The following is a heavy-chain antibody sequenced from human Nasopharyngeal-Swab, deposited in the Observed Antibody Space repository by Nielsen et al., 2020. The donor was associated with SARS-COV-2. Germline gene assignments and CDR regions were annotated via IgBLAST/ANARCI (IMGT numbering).Heavy chain of an antibody. CDR2: VVPIFGTA. D-gene: IGHD6-6*01. V-gene: IGHV1-69*13. Sequence: SVKVSCKASGGTFSSYAISWVRQAPGQGLEWMGGVVPIFGTADYAQKFQDRVTITADESTSTAYMELSSLRSEDTAVYYCARSGYSNSDIDYWGQGTLVTVSS. J-gene: IGHJ4*02. CDR1: GGTFSSYA. CDR3: ARSGYSNSDIDY.